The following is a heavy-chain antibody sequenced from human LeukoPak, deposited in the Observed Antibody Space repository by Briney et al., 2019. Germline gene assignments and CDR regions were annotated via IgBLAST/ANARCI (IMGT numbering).Heavy chain of an antibody. J-gene: IGHJ4*02. Sequence: PSETLSPTCTVSGGSISSSSYYWGWIRQPPGKGLEWIGSIYYSGSTYYNPSLKSRVTISVDTSKNQFSLKLSSVTAADTAVYYCARRMTGTYDGWGQGTLVTVSS. CDR1: GGSISSSSYY. CDR3: ARRMTGTYDG. V-gene: IGHV4-39*01. CDR2: IYYSGST. D-gene: IGHD1-1*01.